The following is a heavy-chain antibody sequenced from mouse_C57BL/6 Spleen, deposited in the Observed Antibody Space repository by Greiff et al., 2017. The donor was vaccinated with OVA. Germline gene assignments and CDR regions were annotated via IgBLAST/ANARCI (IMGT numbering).Heavy chain of an antibody. D-gene: IGHD2-4*01. V-gene: IGHV1-64*01. CDR3: AYYDYDGCAY. CDR1: GYTFTSYW. CDR2: IHPNSGST. Sequence: QVQLQQPGAELVKPGASVKLSCKASGYTFTSYWMHWVKQRPGQGLEWIGMIHPNSGSTNYNEKFKSKATLTVDKSSSTAYMQLSSLTSEDSAVYYCAYYDYDGCAYWGQGTLVTVSA. J-gene: IGHJ3*01.